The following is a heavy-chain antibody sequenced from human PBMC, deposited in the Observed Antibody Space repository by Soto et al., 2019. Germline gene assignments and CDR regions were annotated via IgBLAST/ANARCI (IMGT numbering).Heavy chain of an antibody. CDR1: GFTFTNYA. CDR2: ISAGGSIT. CDR3: ARGTFGPDF. V-gene: IGHV3-23*01. D-gene: IGHD3-3*02. Sequence: EVQLLESGGGLVQPGGSLRLSCAASGFTFTNYAMTWVRQAPGQGLEWVSTISAGGSITFYADSVKGRFTVSRDTSKNTLFLQMNSLRLDDTAVYFCARGTFGPDFWGQGTLVTVSS. J-gene: IGHJ4*02.